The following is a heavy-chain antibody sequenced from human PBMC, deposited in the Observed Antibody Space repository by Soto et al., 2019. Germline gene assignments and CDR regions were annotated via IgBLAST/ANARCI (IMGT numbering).Heavy chain of an antibody. J-gene: IGHJ4*02. V-gene: IGHV4-34*01. Sequence: QVQLQQWGAGLLKPSETLSLTCAVYGGSFSGYYWSWIRQPPGKGLEWIGEINHSGSTNYNPSLKSRVTISVDTSKNQFSLKLSSVTAADTAVYYCARGGGSEWLVIKRTFDYWGQGTLVTVSS. CDR3: ARGGGSEWLVIKRTFDY. CDR1: GGSFSGYY. D-gene: IGHD6-19*01. CDR2: INHSGST.